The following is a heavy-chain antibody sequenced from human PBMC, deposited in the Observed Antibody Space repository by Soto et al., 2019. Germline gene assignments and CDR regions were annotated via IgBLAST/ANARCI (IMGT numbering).Heavy chain of an antibody. CDR3: ARDLPYDCSGGSCYWDY. D-gene: IGHD2-15*01. J-gene: IGHJ4*02. Sequence: QVQLVESGGGVVQPGRSLRLSCAASGFTFSSYAMHWVRQAPGKGLEWVAVISYDGSNKYYADSVKGRFTISRDNSKNTLYLQMNSLRAEDTAVYYCARDLPYDCSGGSCYWDYWGQGTLVTVSS. CDR2: ISYDGSNK. CDR1: GFTFSSYA. V-gene: IGHV3-30-3*01.